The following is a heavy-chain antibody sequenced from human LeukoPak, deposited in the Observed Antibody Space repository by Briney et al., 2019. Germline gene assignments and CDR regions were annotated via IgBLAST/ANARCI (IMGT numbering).Heavy chain of an antibody. D-gene: IGHD3-10*01. CDR2: IIPIFGTA. CDR1: ACTFSSYT. V-gene: IGHV1-69*13. CDR3: AREAGAGSDDAFDI. Sequence: AVKVTLTCSACTFSSYTISWLRPPPAQGLEWMGVIIPIFGTANYAQKFQGRVTITADESTSTAYMELSSLRSEDTAAYYCAREAGAGSDDAFDIWGQGTMVTVSS. J-gene: IGHJ3*02.